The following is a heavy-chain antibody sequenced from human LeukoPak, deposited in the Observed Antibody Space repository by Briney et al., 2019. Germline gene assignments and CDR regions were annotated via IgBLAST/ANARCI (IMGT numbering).Heavy chain of an antibody. D-gene: IGHD4-17*01. CDR1: GGPINNYY. Sequence: SETLSLTCTVSGGPINNYYWSWIRQPPGKGLEWIGYIYYRGSTNYNPSLKSRVTFSVDTSKNQFSLKLNSVTAADTAVYYCARGGDYGDLRYFDYWGQGTLVTVSS. J-gene: IGHJ4*02. CDR3: ARGGDYGDLRYFDY. CDR2: IYYRGST. V-gene: IGHV4-59*01.